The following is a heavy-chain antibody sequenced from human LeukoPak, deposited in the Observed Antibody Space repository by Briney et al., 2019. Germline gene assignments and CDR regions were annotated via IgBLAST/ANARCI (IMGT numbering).Heavy chain of an antibody. Sequence: SETLSLTCTVSGGSISPYYWSWIRQSPGKGLEWIGYIYYSGSPNYNPSLKSRVTISVDTSKNQFSLKLRFVTAADTAVYYCARHGGGGESYPRVFDYWGRGTLATVS. CDR1: GGSISPYY. CDR3: ARHGGGGESYPRVFDY. V-gene: IGHV4-59*08. D-gene: IGHD1-26*01. CDR2: IYYSGSP. J-gene: IGHJ4*02.